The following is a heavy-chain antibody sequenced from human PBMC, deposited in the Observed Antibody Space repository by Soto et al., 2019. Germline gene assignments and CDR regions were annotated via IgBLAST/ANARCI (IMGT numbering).Heavy chain of an antibody. CDR1: GFTFSSYW. CDR3: ARVMGYDYIWGSYRYRAFYY. D-gene: IGHD3-16*02. J-gene: IGHJ4*02. V-gene: IGHV3-7*01. Sequence: EVQLVESGGGLVQPGGSLRLSCAASGFTFSSYWMSWVRQAPGKGLEWVANIKQDGSEKYYVDSVKGRFTISRDNAKNSLYLQMNSLRGEDTAVYYCARVMGYDYIWGSYRYRAFYYWGQGTLVTVSS. CDR2: IKQDGSEK.